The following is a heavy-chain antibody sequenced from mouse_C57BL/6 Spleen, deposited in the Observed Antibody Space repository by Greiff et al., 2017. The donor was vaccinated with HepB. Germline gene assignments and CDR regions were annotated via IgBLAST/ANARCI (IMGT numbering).Heavy chain of an antibody. CDR3: TRESTTDWEGAMDY. D-gene: IGHD2-14*01. V-gene: IGHV5-9-1*02. CDR1: GFTFSSYA. Sequence: EVQLVESGEGLVKPGGSLKLSCAASGFTFSSYAMSWVRQTPEKRLEWVAYISSGGAYIYYADTVKGRFTISRDNARNTLYLQMSSLKSEDTAMYYCTRESTTDWEGAMDYWGQGTSVTVSS. J-gene: IGHJ4*01. CDR2: ISSGGAYI.